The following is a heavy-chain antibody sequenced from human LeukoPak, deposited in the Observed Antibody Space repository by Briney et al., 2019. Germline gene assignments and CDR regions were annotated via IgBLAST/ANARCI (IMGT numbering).Heavy chain of an antibody. D-gene: IGHD3-22*01. CDR1: GDSISSSDYY. V-gene: IGHV4-39*02. CDR3: SRLTHSYYADTAGYYPYYYMDV. CDR2: ISYSGKT. J-gene: IGHJ6*03. Sequence: SETLSLTCTVSGDSISSSDYYWGWIRQSPGKGLEWIGRISYSGKTFYNPSLNSRVTMSVDTSKNLFSLRLNSVTAADTAVYYCSRLTHSYYADTAGYYPYYYMDVWGEGATVTVSS.